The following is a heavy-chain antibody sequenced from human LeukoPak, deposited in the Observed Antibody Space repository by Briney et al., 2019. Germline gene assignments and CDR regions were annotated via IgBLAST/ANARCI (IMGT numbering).Heavy chain of an antibody. CDR2: INHSGST. CDR3: ARDLTPGDGPYYYDSSGYLGY. CDR1: GGSFSGYY. V-gene: IGHV4-34*01. D-gene: IGHD3-22*01. Sequence: PSETLSLTCAVYGGSFSGYYWSWIRQPPGKGLEWIGEINHSGSTNYNPSLKSRVTISVDTSKNQFSLKLSSVTAADTAVYYCARDLTPGDGPYYYDSSGYLGYWGQGTLVTVSS. J-gene: IGHJ4*02.